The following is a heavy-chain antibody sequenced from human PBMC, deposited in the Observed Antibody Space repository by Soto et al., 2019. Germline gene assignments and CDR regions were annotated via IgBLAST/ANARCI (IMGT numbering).Heavy chain of an antibody. J-gene: IGHJ4*02. V-gene: IGHV4-4*02. CDR3: ARISSGRPDLDY. CDR1: GGSISSSNW. CDR2: IYHSGST. D-gene: IGHD3-10*01. Sequence: QVQLQESGPGLVKPSGTLSLTCAVSGGSISSSNWWSWVRQPPGKGLEWIGEIYHSGSTNYNPSPKSRXXIXVXXSKNQFSLKLSSVTAADTAVYYCARISSGRPDLDYWGQGTLVTVSS.